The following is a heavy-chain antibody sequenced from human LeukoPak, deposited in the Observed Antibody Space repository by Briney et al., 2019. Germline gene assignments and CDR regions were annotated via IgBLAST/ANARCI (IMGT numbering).Heavy chain of an antibody. Sequence: ASVKVSCKTSGYTFNNYGISWVRQAPGQGLEWMGWISAYNGDSNYVQKLQGRVTMTTDTSTKTAHMELRSLRSDDTAVYYCARYGIGYNGNGVYRNFDYWGQGTLVTVSS. J-gene: IGHJ4*02. CDR2: ISAYNGDS. CDR1: GYTFNNYG. D-gene: IGHD3-10*01. CDR3: ARYGIGYNGNGVYRNFDY. V-gene: IGHV1-18*01.